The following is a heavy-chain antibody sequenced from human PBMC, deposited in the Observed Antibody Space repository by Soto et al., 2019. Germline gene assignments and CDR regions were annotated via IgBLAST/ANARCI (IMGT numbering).Heavy chain of an antibody. J-gene: IGHJ2*01. V-gene: IGHV4-34*01. CDR2: INHSGST. CDR3: ARHFDL. Sequence: QVQLQQWGAGLLKPSETLSLTCAVYGGSFSGYYWSWIRQPPGKGLEWIGEINHSGSTNYNPSLXRXXTISVDTSKNQFSLKLSSVTAADTAVYYCARHFDLWGRGTLVTVSS. CDR1: GGSFSGYY.